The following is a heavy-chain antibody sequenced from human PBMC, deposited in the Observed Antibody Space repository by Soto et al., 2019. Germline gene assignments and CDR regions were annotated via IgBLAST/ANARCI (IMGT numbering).Heavy chain of an antibody. J-gene: IGHJ4*02. CDR1: GGTFSSYA. Sequence: SCKASGGTFSSYAISWVRQAPGQGLEWMGGIIPIFGTANYAQKFQGRVTITADESTSTAYMELSSLRSEDTAVYYCARDHVRGYYDSSGYYHAATDYWGQGTLVTVSS. D-gene: IGHD3-22*01. CDR3: ARDHVRGYYDSSGYYHAATDY. V-gene: IGHV1-69*01. CDR2: IIPIFGTA.